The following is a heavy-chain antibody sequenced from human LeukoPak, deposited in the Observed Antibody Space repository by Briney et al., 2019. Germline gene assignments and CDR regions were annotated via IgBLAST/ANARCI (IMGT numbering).Heavy chain of an antibody. J-gene: IGHJ5*02. CDR3: ARQEYCSGGGCYTWFDP. V-gene: IGHV5-51*01. CDR2: IYPADSDI. Sequence: GESLKISCQGSGYSINNYWIGWVRQMPGKGLEWMGIIYPADSDIRYSPSFQGQVTISADKSISTVYLQWSSLKASDTAMYYCARQEYCSGGGCYTWFDPWGQGTLVTVSS. D-gene: IGHD2-15*01. CDR1: GYSINNYW.